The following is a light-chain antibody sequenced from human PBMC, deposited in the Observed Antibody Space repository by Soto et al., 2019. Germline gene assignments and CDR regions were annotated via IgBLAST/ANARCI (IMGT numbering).Light chain of an antibody. J-gene: IGKJ5*01. CDR1: QSVSSY. Sequence: EIVMTHSPATLSLSPGERATLSWRCSQSVSSYLAWYQQKPGQAPRLLIYDASNRATGIPARFSGSGSGTEFTLTISSLEPEDFAVYYCQQRSNWPPITFGQGTRLEIK. CDR3: QQRSNWPPIT. CDR2: DAS. V-gene: IGKV3-11*01.